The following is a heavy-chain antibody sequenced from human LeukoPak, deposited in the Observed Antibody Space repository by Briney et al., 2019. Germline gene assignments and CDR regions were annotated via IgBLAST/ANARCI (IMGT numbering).Heavy chain of an antibody. CDR3: ATHGAFPLRYCSGTSCFLDN. CDR2: IYYSGST. D-gene: IGHD2-2*01. CDR1: GGSISSSSYY. Sequence: PSETLSLTCTVSGGSISSSSYYWGWIRQPPGKGLEWIGSIYYSGSTYYNPSLKSRVTISVDTSKNQFSLNLSSVTATDTAIYYCATHGAFPLRYCSGTSCFLDNWGQGTLVTVSS. V-gene: IGHV4-39*01. J-gene: IGHJ4*02.